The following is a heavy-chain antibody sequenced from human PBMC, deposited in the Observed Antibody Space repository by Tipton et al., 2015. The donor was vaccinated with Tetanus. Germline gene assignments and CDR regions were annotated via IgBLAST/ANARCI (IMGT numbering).Heavy chain of an antibody. CDR3: ARGWGSSWYYFDN. CDR2: IFDTGST. V-gene: IGHV4-59*01. D-gene: IGHD6-13*01. Sequence: TLSLTCTVSGGSISSFYWTWIRQPPGKGLEWIGYIFDTGSTNCNPSLKSRVTMSVDTSKNQFSLHLTSVTAADTAVYYCARGWGSSWYYFDNWGQGTLVTVSS. J-gene: IGHJ4*02. CDR1: GGSISSFY.